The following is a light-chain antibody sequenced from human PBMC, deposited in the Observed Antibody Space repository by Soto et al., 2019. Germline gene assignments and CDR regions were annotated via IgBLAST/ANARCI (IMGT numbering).Light chain of an antibody. CDR2: GTS. V-gene: IGKV1-39*01. CDR3: QQSYSTLLIT. J-gene: IGKJ5*01. CDR1: QAINTY. Sequence: DIQMTQSPSFLSASVGDRVTISCRASQAINTYLNWYQQKPGKAPKLLIYGTSDLQNGVPSRFSGGGSGTDFTLTICSLQPEDFATYYCQQSYSTLLITFGQGTRLEV.